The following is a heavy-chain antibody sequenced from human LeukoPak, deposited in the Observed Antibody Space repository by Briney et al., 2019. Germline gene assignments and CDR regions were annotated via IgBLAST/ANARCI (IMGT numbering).Heavy chain of an antibody. CDR2: ISGSGGST. CDR1: GFNFSNYN. J-gene: IGHJ4*02. Sequence: PGGSLRLSCAASGFNFSNYNMNWVRQAPGKGLEWVSAISGSGGSTYYADSVKGRFTISRDSSKNTLYLQMNSLRAEDTAVYYCAKEKLLDYWGQGTLVTVSS. CDR3: AKEKLLDY. V-gene: IGHV3-23*01. D-gene: IGHD1-26*01.